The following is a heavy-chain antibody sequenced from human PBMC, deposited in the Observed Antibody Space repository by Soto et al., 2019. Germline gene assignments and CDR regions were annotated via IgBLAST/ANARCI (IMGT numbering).Heavy chain of an antibody. CDR3: ASPGINYYDSSGLDYFDY. D-gene: IGHD3-22*01. Sequence: PGGSLRLSCAASGFTFSSYGMHWVRQAPGKGLEWVAVISYDGSNKYYADSVKGRFTISRDNSKNTLYLQMNSLRAEDTAVYYSASPGINYYDSSGLDYFDYWGQGTLVTVSS. V-gene: IGHV3-30*03. CDR2: ISYDGSNK. J-gene: IGHJ4*02. CDR1: GFTFSSYG.